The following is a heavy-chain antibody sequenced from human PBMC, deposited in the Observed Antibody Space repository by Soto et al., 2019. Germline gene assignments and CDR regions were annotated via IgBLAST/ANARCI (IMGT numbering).Heavy chain of an antibody. CDR3: ARGRYCLTGRCFPNWFDS. J-gene: IGHJ5*01. Sequence: QVQLLESGPGLVKPSQTLSLTCSVSGDSISPVDSFWAWIRQPPGQALEYIGYIYKSATTYYNPSFESRVAISLDTSKSQFSLNVTSVTAADTAVYFCARGRYCLTGRCFPNWFDSWGQGTLVTVSS. CDR2: IYKSATT. CDR1: GDSISPVDSF. D-gene: IGHD2-15*01. V-gene: IGHV4-30-4*01.